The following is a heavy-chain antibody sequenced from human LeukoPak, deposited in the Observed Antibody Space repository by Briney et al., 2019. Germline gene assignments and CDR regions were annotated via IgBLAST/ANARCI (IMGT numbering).Heavy chain of an antibody. Sequence: ASVKVSCKASGYTFTGYYMHWVRQAPGQGLEWMGWINPNSGGTNYAQKLQGRVTMTTDTSTSTAYMELRSLRSDDTAVYYCARDGHRRYYYDSSGREVAFDIWGQGTMVTVSS. J-gene: IGHJ3*02. V-gene: IGHV1-2*02. D-gene: IGHD3-22*01. CDR3: ARDGHRRYYYDSSGREVAFDI. CDR1: GYTFTGYY. CDR2: INPNSGGT.